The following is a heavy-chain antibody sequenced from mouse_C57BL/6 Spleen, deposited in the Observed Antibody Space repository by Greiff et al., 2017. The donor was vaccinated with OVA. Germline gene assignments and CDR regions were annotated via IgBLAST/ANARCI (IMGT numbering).Heavy chain of an antibody. CDR2: ISDGGSYT. CDR3: AREESFAY. J-gene: IGHJ3*01. CDR1: GFTFSSYA. V-gene: IGHV5-4*01. Sequence: EVKVVESGGGLVKPGGSLKLSCAASGFTFSSYAMSWVRQTPEKRLEWVATISDGGSYTYYPDNVKGRFTISRDNAKNNLYLQMSHLKSEDTAMYYCAREESFAYWGQGTLVTVSA.